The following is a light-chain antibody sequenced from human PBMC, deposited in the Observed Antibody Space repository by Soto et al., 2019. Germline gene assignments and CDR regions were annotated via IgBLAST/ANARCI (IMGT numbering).Light chain of an antibody. J-gene: IGKJ1*01. CDR2: GAS. Sequence: EIVLTQSPGTLSLSPGERATLSCRASQSVSSSYLAWYQQKPGQAPRLLIYGASSRATAIPDRFSGSGSGTDFTLTISRLEPDDFAVYYCQQYGSSPRTFGQGTKVEIK. V-gene: IGKV3-20*01. CDR1: QSVSSSY. CDR3: QQYGSSPRT.